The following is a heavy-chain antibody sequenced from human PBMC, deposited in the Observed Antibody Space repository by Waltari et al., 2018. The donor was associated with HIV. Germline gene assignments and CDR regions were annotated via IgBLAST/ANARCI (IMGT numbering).Heavy chain of an antibody. CDR3: AREVGFQH. Sequence: EVQLVESGGGLVQRGGSLSLSCVASGFTVSSNSMSWVRQAPGKGLEWVSVLYSGGSTYYAASVKGRFTISRDDSKNTLYLQMNSLRPEDTAVYYCAREVGFQHWGQGTLVTVSS. CDR2: LYSGGST. J-gene: IGHJ1*01. D-gene: IGHD1-26*01. CDR1: GFTVSSNS. V-gene: IGHV3-66*02.